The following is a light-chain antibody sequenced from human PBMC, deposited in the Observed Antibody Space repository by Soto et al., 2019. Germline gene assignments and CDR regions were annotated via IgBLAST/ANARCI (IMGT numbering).Light chain of an antibody. Sequence: QSALTQPPSASGSPGQSVTISCTGMRSDVGGYNYVSWYQQHPGKAPKLMIYEVTKRPSGVPDRFSGSKSGNTASLTVSGLQAEYEADYYCSSYAGSNSVLFGGGTKLTVL. CDR3: SSYAGSNSVL. CDR1: RSDVGGYNY. CDR2: EVT. V-gene: IGLV2-8*01. J-gene: IGLJ2*01.